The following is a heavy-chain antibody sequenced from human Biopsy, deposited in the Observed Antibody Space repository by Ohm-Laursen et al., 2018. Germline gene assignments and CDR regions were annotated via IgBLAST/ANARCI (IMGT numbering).Heavy chain of an antibody. Sequence: TLSLTCTVSGGSISSGSNYWAWIRQPPGKGLEWIGSVYHSGTTNYSPSLKSRVTISVDTSNNQLSLKVTSVTAADTAAYYCARHDGNGPFALDSWGQGTLVTVSS. J-gene: IGHJ4*02. D-gene: IGHD5-24*01. CDR2: VYHSGTT. CDR3: ARHDGNGPFALDS. V-gene: IGHV4-39*01. CDR1: GGSISSGSNY.